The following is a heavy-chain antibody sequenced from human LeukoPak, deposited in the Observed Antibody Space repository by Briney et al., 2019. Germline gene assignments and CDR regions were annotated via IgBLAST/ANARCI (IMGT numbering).Heavy chain of an antibody. Sequence: GGSLRLSCAASGFTFDDYAMHWVRQAPGKGLEWVSGISWNSGSIGYADSVKGRFTISRDNAKNSLYLQMNSLRAEDMALYYCAKDSGSWYVYCDYWGQGTLVTVSS. CDR2: ISWNSGSI. CDR1: GFTFDDYA. J-gene: IGHJ4*02. D-gene: IGHD6-13*01. CDR3: AKDSGSWYVYCDY. V-gene: IGHV3-9*03.